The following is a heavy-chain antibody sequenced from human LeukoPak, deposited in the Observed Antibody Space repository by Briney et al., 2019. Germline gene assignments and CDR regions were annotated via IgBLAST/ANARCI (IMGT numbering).Heavy chain of an antibody. D-gene: IGHD3-16*01. V-gene: IGHV3-21*01. Sequence: GGSLRLSCAASGFTFSSYSMNWVRQAPGKGLEWVSSISSSSSYIYYADSVKGRFTISRDNAKNSLYLQMNSLRAEDTAVYYCARVRWGGLYYFDYWGQGTLVSVSS. CDR2: ISSSSSYI. CDR1: GFTFSSYS. J-gene: IGHJ4*02. CDR3: ARVRWGGLYYFDY.